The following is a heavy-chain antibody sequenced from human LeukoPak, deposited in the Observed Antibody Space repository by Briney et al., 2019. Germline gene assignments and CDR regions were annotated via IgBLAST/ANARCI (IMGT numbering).Heavy chain of an antibody. J-gene: IGHJ4*02. CDR3: AKDRVGAILYFDY. CDR2: ISGSGAST. D-gene: IGHD1-26*01. CDR1: GFTFSNYG. Sequence: GGTLRLSCAASGFTFSNYGLSWVRQAPGKGLEWISAISGSGASTYYADSVKGRFTISRDNSKNTLYLEMSSLRAEDTAIYYCAKDRVGAILYFDYWGQGSLVTVSS. V-gene: IGHV3-23*01.